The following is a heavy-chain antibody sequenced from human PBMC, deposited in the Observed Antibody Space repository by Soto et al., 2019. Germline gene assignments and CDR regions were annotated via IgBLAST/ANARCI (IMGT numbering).Heavy chain of an antibody. J-gene: IGHJ5*02. CDR1: GYTFTSYD. Sequence: GASVKVSCKASGYTFTSYDINWVRQATGQGLEWMGWMNPNSGNTGYAQKFQGRVTMTRNTSISTAYMELSSLRSEDTAVYYCARADYGDYRRKGYWFDPWGQGTLVTVSS. CDR3: ARADYGDYRRKGYWFDP. V-gene: IGHV1-8*01. CDR2: MNPNSGNT. D-gene: IGHD4-17*01.